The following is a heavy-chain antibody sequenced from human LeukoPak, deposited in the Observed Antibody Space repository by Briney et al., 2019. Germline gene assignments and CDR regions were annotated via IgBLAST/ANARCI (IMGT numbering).Heavy chain of an antibody. J-gene: IGHJ4*02. CDR2: MNPNSAGT. Sequence: GASVKVSCKASGYIFIGHYIYWARQAPGQGLEWMGWMNPNSAGTNSVQKFQGRVTMTSDTSISTAYMELSGLRYDDTAVYYCARVNWNDPDYWGQGTLVTVSS. D-gene: IGHD1-1*01. CDR1: GYIFIGHY. V-gene: IGHV1-2*02. CDR3: ARVNWNDPDY.